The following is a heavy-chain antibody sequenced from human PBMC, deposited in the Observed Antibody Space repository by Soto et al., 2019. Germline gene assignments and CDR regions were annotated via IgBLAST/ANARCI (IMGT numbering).Heavy chain of an antibody. CDR2: IYYSGST. CDR3: ATPWFGDGDY. Sequence: QLQLQESGPGLVKPSETLSLTCTVSGGSISSSSYYWGWIPQPPGKGLEWIGSIYYSGSTHYNPSLKSRVTISVDTSKNQFSLKLSSVTAADTAVYYCATPWFGDGDYWGQGTLVTVSS. D-gene: IGHD3-10*01. V-gene: IGHV4-39*01. J-gene: IGHJ4*02. CDR1: GGSISSSSYY.